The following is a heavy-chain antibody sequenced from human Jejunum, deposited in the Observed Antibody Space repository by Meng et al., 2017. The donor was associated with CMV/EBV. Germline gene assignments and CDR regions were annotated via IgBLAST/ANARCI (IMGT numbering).Heavy chain of an antibody. CDR3: VRDRGGLGKYFDF. V-gene: IGHV4-59*01. CDR1: GDSFTYYY. D-gene: IGHD3-10*01. CDR2: VSYSGTT. J-gene: IGHJ4*02. Sequence: VSGDSFTYYYWSWIRQSPGKGLEWIGYVSYSGTTNYNPSLKSRVTISLDLPKSQFSLKLTSVSAADTAVYYCVRDRGGLGKYFDFWGQGSLVTVSS.